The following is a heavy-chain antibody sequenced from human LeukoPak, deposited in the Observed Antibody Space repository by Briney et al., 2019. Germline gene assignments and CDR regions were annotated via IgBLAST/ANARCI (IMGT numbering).Heavy chain of an antibody. V-gene: IGHV3-7*01. CDR2: IKQDASEK. Sequence: GGSLRLSCAASGFTFNGYWMSWVRQAPGKGLEWVANIKQDASEKYYVDSVRGRVTISRDNAENSLYLQMNSLRAEDTAVYYCARDIVNIRSSSGWGQGTLVTVSS. J-gene: IGHJ4*02. CDR3: ARDIVNIRSSSG. CDR1: GFTFNGYW. D-gene: IGHD6-13*01.